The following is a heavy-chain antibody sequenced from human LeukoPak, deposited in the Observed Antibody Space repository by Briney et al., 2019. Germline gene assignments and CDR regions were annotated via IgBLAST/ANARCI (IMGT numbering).Heavy chain of an antibody. CDR1: GGSISSNY. CDR3: ARGAGWYDN. CDR2: ICDTGRT. Sequence: SETLSLTCTVSGGSISSNYWSWLRQPPGKGLEWIAYICDTGRTNYNPSLRSRVTISVDTSKNQFSLNLSYVTAADTAVYYCARGAGWYDNWGQGTLVTVSS. D-gene: IGHD6-19*01. J-gene: IGHJ4*02. V-gene: IGHV4-59*01.